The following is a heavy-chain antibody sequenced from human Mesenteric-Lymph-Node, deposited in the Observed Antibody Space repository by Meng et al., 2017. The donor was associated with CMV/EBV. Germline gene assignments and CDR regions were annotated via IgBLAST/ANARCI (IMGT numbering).Heavy chain of an antibody. CDR2: IYYSGST. J-gene: IGHJ4*02. Sequence: SETLSLTCTVSGGSISSSSYYWGWIRQPPGKGLEWIGSIYYSGSTYYNPSLKSRVTISVDTSKNQFSLKLSSVTAADTAVYYCARGDFWSGYFDYWGQGTLVTVSS. D-gene: IGHD3-3*01. CDR3: ARGDFWSGYFDY. CDR1: GGSISSSSYY. V-gene: IGHV4-39*07.